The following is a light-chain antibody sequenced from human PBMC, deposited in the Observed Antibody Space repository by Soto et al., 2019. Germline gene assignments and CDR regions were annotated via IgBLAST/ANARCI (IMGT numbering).Light chain of an antibody. CDR3: QQYNSYTYT. CDR1: QSISSW. J-gene: IGKJ2*01. Sequence: DIQMTQSPSTLSASVGDRVTITCRASQSISSWLAWYQQKPGKAPKVLIYKASSLESGVPSRFSGGGSGTEFTLTIGSLQPDDVATYYCQQYNSYTYTFGQGTKLESK. V-gene: IGKV1-5*03. CDR2: KAS.